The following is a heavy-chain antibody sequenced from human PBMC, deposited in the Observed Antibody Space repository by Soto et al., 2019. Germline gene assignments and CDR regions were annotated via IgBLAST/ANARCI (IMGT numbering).Heavy chain of an antibody. V-gene: IGHV3-30*18. Sequence: QVQLVESGGGVVQPGRSLRLSCAASGFTFSSYGMYWVRQAPGKGLEWVAVISYDGSNKYYADSVKGRFTISRDISKKTLYLQMNSLRDEDTAVYYCAKEENYYDTTPWGIDYWGQGTLVSVSS. CDR2: ISYDGSNK. J-gene: IGHJ4*02. CDR1: GFTFSSYG. CDR3: AKEENYYDTTPWGIDY. D-gene: IGHD3-22*01.